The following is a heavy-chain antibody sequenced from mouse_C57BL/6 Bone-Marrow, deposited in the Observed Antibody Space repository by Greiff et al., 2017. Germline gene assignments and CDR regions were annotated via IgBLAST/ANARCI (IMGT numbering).Heavy chain of an antibody. CDR2: IWWGDDK. V-gene: IGHV8-8*01. CDR3: AHSRHYGSSYQFAY. CDR1: GFSLSTFGMG. D-gene: IGHD1-1*01. J-gene: IGHJ3*01. Sequence: QVTLKESGPGILQPSQTLSLTCSFSGFSLSTFGMGVGWIRQPSGTGLEWLAHIWWGDDKYYNPALRSRLTISKDTSKNQVFLKSANVDTADTATDYGAHSRHYGSSYQFAYWGQGTLVTVSA.